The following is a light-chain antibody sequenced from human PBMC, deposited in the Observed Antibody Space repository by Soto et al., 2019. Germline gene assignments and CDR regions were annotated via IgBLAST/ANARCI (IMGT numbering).Light chain of an antibody. J-gene: IGKJ1*01. CDR3: QQTSKPPWT. V-gene: IGKV1-39*01. Sequence: DSQMTQSPSSLSESVGDRATITCRASQSISNYLNWYQQKQGTAPKLLIYTAATLQSRVPSRFRGSGAGPDFTLTISSLQPQHFATCFCQQTSKPPWTFGPGTKVELK. CDR1: QSISNY. CDR2: TAA.